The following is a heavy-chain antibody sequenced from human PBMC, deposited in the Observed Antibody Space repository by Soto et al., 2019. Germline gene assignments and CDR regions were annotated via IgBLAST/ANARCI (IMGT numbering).Heavy chain of an antibody. Sequence: QVQLQESGPGLVKPSQTLSLTCTVSGGSISSGGYYWSWIRQHPGKGLEWIGYIYYSGSTYYNASLESRLTISVDTSKNQFSLKLSSVTAADTAVYYCARAPDPGGEAFDIWGQGTMVTVSS. D-gene: IGHD3-10*01. CDR3: ARAPDPGGEAFDI. CDR2: IYYSGST. CDR1: GGSISSGGYY. V-gene: IGHV4-31*03. J-gene: IGHJ3*02.